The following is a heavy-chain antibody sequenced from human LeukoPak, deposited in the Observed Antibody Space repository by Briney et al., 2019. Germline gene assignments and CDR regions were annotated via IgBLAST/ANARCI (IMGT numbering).Heavy chain of an antibody. J-gene: IGHJ4*02. V-gene: IGHV4-4*07. D-gene: IGHD6-13*01. Sequence: KPSETLSLTCTVSGGSISSYYWRWIRQPAGKGREWIGRIYTSGSTNYNPSLKTRVTMSVDTSKNQFSLKLSSVTAADTAVYYCARGGSSSWLFDYWGQGTLVTVSS. CDR3: ARGGSSSWLFDY. CDR2: IYTSGST. CDR1: GGSISSYY.